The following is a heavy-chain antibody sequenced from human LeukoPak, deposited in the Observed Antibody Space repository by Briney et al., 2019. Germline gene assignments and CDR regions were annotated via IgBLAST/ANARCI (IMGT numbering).Heavy chain of an antibody. V-gene: IGHV3-21*01. Sequence: GGSLRLSCAASGFTFSNYSMNWVRQAPGKGLEWVSSISSSSSYIYYADSVKGRFTISRDNAKDSLYLQMNSLRAEDTAVYYCARVGYSSSWYRGGLSYWGQGTLVTVSS. J-gene: IGHJ4*02. CDR1: GFTFSNYS. CDR2: ISSSSSYI. CDR3: ARVGYSSSWYRGGLSY. D-gene: IGHD6-13*01.